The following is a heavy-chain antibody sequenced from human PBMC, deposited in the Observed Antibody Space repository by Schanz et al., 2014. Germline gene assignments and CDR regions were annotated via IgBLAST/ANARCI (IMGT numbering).Heavy chain of an antibody. CDR1: GGSIRSYF. Sequence: QVQLQESGPGLLKPSETLSLTCTVSGGSIRSYFWSWIRQPAGKALEWVGRVFPNGITNYNPSLKRRVPIPRDTSKNQFPLTLTSLTAADTAVYYCARDTTWRLDLWGRGTLVTVSS. CDR3: ARDTTWRLDL. D-gene: IGHD1-1*01. CDR2: VFPNGIT. J-gene: IGHJ2*01. V-gene: IGHV4-4*07.